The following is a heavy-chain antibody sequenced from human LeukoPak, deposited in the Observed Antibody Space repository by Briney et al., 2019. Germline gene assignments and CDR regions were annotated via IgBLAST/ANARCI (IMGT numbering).Heavy chain of an antibody. J-gene: IGHJ3*02. CDR2: IYYSGST. Sequence: SETLSLTCTVSGGSISSYYWSWIRQPPGEGLEWIGYIYYSGSTNYNPSLKSRVTISVDTSKSQFSLKLSSVTAADTAVYYCARLYYGSGSYYKSDAFDIWGQGTMVTVSS. D-gene: IGHD3-10*01. V-gene: IGHV4-59*01. CDR3: ARLYYGSGSYYKSDAFDI. CDR1: GGSISSYY.